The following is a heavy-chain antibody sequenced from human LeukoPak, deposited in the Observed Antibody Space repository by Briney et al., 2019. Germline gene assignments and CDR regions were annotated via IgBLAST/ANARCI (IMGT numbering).Heavy chain of an antibody. D-gene: IGHD2-2*02. CDR1: GFTFSSYW. Sequence: GGSLRLSCAASGFTFSSYWMHWVRQAPGKGLVWVSRINSDGSSTSYADSVKGRSTISRDNAKNTLYLQMNSLRAEDTAVYYCARDTTASIHFIDYWGQGTLVTVSS. J-gene: IGHJ4*02. CDR2: INSDGSST. CDR3: ARDTTASIHFIDY. V-gene: IGHV3-74*01.